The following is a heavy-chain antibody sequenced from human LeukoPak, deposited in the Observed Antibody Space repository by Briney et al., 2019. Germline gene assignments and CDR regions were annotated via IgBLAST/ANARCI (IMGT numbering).Heavy chain of an antibody. CDR2: INSDGSST. V-gene: IGHV3-74*01. CDR3: ARVEVCYDILTGPPPRDI. D-gene: IGHD3-9*01. Sequence: GGSLRLSCAASGFTFSSYWMHWVRQALGKGLVWVSRINSDGSSTSYADSVKGRFTISRDNAKNTLYLQMNSLRAEDTAVYYCARVEVCYDILTGPPPRDIWGQGTMVTVSS. J-gene: IGHJ3*02. CDR1: GFTFSSYW.